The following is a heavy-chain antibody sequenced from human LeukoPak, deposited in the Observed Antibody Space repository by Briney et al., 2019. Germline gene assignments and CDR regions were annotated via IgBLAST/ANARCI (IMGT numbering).Heavy chain of an antibody. CDR1: GYTLTELS. Sequence: ASVKVSCSVSGYTLTELSIHWVRQAPGKGLEGMGGFDPEDGETIYAQKVQGRVTMTEDTSTDTAYMELRSLRSEDTAVYYCARGLSKGATIDYWGKRALVTVSA. CDR2: FDPEDGET. D-gene: IGHD1-26*01. J-gene: IGHJ4*02. V-gene: IGHV1-24*01. CDR3: ARGLSKGATIDY.